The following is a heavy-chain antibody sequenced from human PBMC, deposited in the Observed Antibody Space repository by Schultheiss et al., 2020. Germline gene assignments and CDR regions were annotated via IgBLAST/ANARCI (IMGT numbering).Heavy chain of an antibody. Sequence: SQTLSLTCTVSGGSISSYYWSWIRQPAGKGLEWIGRIYTSGSTNYNPSLKSRVTMSVDTSKNQFSLKLSSVTAADTAVYYCARGTTVTTSRSGYYGMDVWGQGTTVNVS. D-gene: IGHD4-17*01. J-gene: IGHJ6*02. V-gene: IGHV4-4*07. CDR3: ARGTTVTTSRSGYYGMDV. CDR1: GGSISSYY. CDR2: IYTSGST.